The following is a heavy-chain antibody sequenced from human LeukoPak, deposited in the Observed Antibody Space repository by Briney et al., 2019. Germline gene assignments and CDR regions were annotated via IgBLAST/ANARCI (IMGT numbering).Heavy chain of an antibody. CDR3: ARRHHYYDSSGYPYYFDY. V-gene: IGHV4-31*03. CDR1: GGSISSGGYY. D-gene: IGHD3-22*01. CDR2: IYYSGST. J-gene: IGHJ4*02. Sequence: PSETLSLTCTVSGGSISSGGYYWRWIRQHPGKGLEWIGYIYYSGSTYYNPSLKSRVTISVDTSKNQFSLKLSSVTAADTAVYYCARRHHYYDSSGYPYYFDYWGQGTLVTVSS.